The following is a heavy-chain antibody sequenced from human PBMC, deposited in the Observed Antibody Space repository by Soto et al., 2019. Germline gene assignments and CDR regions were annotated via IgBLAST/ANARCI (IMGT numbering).Heavy chain of an antibody. Sequence: PGGSLRVSCAASGFTFSSYSMNWVRQAPGKGLEWVSSISSSSSYIYYADSVKGRFTISRDNAKNSLYLQMNSLRAEDTAVYYCARNRLGYCSSTSCPRGDVWGQGTTVTVSS. J-gene: IGHJ6*02. CDR3: ARNRLGYCSSTSCPRGDV. CDR2: ISSSSSYI. V-gene: IGHV3-21*01. CDR1: GFTFSSYS. D-gene: IGHD2-2*01.